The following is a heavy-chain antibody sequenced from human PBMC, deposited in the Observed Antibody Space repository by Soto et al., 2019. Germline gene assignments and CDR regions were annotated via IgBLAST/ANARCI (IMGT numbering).Heavy chain of an antibody. J-gene: IGHJ4*02. V-gene: IGHV4-38-2*01. Sequence: SETLSLTCAVSGYSLSSGYYWAWIRQPPGKGLEWIGSIYHSGSTYYNPSLNSQVTISVDTSKNQFSLKLSSVTAADTAVYYCARCSRSIPHYFDYWGQGTLVTVSS. CDR2: IYHSGST. CDR3: ARCSRSIPHYFDY. CDR1: GYSLSSGYY. D-gene: IGHD3-10*02.